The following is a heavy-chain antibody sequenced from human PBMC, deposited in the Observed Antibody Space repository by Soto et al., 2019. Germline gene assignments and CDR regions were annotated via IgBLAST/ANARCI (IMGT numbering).Heavy chain of an antibody. Sequence: GESLRLSCADSGFTFRSYAMTWVRQAPGKGLEWVSAISGSGGSTYYADSVKGRFTISRDNSKNTLFLQMNSLRAEDTAVYYCAKDKDSSGLPGYWGQGT. CDR1: GFTFRSYA. CDR3: AKDKDSSGLPGY. D-gene: IGHD3-22*01. V-gene: IGHV3-23*01. CDR2: ISGSGGST. J-gene: IGHJ4*02.